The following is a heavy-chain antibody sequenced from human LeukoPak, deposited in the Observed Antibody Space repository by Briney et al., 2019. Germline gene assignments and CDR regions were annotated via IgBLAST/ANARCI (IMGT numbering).Heavy chain of an antibody. Sequence: GGSLRLSCAASGFTFSSYAMHWVRQAPGKGLEWVAVISFDGSNKYYADSVKGRLTISRDNSKNTLYLQMNSLRAEDTAVYSCARGTYCSGGSCYSYYYYYGMDVWGQGTTVTVSS. D-gene: IGHD2-15*01. V-gene: IGHV3-30-3*01. J-gene: IGHJ6*02. CDR2: ISFDGSNK. CDR1: GFTFSSYA. CDR3: ARGTYCSGGSCYSYYYYYGMDV.